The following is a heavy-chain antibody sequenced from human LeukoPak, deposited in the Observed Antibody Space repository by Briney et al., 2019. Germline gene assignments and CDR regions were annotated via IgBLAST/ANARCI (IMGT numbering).Heavy chain of an antibody. CDR1: GFTFSNYV. CDR3: VKDGRRSPPC. Sequence: PGGSLRLSCAASGFTFSNYVMSWVRQAPGKGPEWVSGINGGGGSTFYAESVTGRLTISRDNSKNTLFLQMNTLRAEDTAVYYCVKDGRRSPPCWRQGTLVTVSS. V-gene: IGHV3-23*01. J-gene: IGHJ4*02. CDR2: INGGGGST. D-gene: IGHD2-15*01.